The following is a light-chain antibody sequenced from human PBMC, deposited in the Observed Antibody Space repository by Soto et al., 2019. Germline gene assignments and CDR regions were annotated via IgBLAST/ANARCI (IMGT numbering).Light chain of an antibody. V-gene: IGKV3-15*01. J-gene: IGKJ1*01. CDR3: QQRSNWPRT. CDR2: GAS. Sequence: EIVLPQSPATLSVSPGERFTLSCRASQSVSSDLAWYQQKPGQSPRLLIYGASTRATGIPARFSGSGSGTEFTLTISSLQSEDFAVYYCQQRSNWPRTFGQGTKVDIK. CDR1: QSVSSD.